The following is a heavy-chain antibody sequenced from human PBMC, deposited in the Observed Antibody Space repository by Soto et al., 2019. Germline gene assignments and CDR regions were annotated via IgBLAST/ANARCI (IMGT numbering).Heavy chain of an antibody. CDR2: IYHSGST. J-gene: IGHJ4*02. CDR1: GYSISSGYY. CDR3: ASSTAYDYVWGSYRFETNFDY. D-gene: IGHD3-16*02. V-gene: IGHV4-38-2*01. Sequence: SETLSLTCAVSGYSISSGYYWGWIRQPPGKGLEWIGSIYHSGSTYYNPSLKSRVTISVDTSKNQFSLKLSSVTAADTAMYYCASSTAYDYVWGSYRFETNFDYWGQGTLVTVSS.